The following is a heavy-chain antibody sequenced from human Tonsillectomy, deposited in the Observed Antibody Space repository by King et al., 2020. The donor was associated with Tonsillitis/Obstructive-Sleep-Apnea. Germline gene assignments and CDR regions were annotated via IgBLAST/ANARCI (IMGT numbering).Heavy chain of an antibody. D-gene: IGHD2-2*01. CDR1: GYSFTSYW. CDR2: IYPGDSDT. J-gene: IGHJ5*02. CDR3: ARSPLGYCSSTSCYDNWFDP. Sequence: VQLVESGAEVKKPGESLKISCKGSGYSFTSYWIGWVRQMPGKGLEWMGIIYPGDSDTRYSPSFQGQVTISADKSISTAYLQRSSLKASDTAMYYCARSPLGYCSSTSCYDNWFDPWGQGTLVTVSS. V-gene: IGHV5-51*01.